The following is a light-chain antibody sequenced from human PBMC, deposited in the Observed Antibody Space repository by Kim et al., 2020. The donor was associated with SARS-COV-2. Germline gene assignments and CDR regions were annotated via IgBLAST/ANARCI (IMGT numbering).Light chain of an antibody. CDR2: KDT. Sequence: VSPGRTARITCSRDVLPKQYDFWYQRKPVKAPVLVIYKDTERPSGIPERFSGSSSGTKVTLTNSGVQTEDESDYYCQSADSSTIIFGGGTQLTVL. CDR1: VLPKQY. J-gene: IGLJ2*01. V-gene: IGLV3-25*03. CDR3: QSADSSTII.